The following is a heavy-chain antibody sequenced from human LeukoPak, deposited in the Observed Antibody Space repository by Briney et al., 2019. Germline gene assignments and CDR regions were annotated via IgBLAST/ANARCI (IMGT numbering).Heavy chain of an antibody. CDR3: ARDGFSEISRDNDGFDI. CDR1: GFTFGNYG. Sequence: GGSLTLSCGASGFTFGNYGISWVRQASGKGLEWVSGISGGGDRIHYADSVKGRFTISRDNSKNTVFLQMNSLRVDDTAEYYCARDGFSEISRDNDGFDIWGQGTMVTVSS. J-gene: IGHJ3*02. CDR2: ISGGGDRI. V-gene: IGHV3-23*01. D-gene: IGHD2-15*01.